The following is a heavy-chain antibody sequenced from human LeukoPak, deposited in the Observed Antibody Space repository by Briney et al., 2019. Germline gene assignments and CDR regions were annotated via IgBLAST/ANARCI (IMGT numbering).Heavy chain of an antibody. D-gene: IGHD5-12*01. CDR1: GYTFTNYD. CDR2: LNPTIGNT. Sequence: ASVKVSCKASGYTFTNYDISWVRQATGQGLEWMGWLNPTIGNTGYAQKFQGRITITRNTSISTAYMGLSSLRSEDTAVYYCAREGGYSGYDRWGQGTLVTVSS. J-gene: IGHJ5*02. CDR3: AREGGYSGYDR. V-gene: IGHV1-8*03.